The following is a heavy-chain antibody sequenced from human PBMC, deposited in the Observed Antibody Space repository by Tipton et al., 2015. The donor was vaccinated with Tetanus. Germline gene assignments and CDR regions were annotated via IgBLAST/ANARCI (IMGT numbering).Heavy chain of an antibody. V-gene: IGHV1-69*06. CDR2: IMPIFGTA. CDR1: GGTFSSYA. Sequence: QGQLVQSGAEVKKPGSSVKVSCKASGGTFSSYAISWVRQAPGQGLEWMGRIMPIFGTANYAQKFQGRVTITADKSTSTAYMELSSLRSEDTAVYYCARGDDFWSGYRDFGWKNWGQGTLVTVSS. J-gene: IGHJ4*02. CDR3: ARGDDFWSGYRDFGWKN. D-gene: IGHD3-3*01.